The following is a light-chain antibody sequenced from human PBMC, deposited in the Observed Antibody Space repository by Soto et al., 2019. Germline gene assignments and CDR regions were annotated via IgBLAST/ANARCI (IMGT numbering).Light chain of an antibody. CDR1: HSVTSSY. J-gene: IGKJ4*01. Sequence: EIALTQSPGTLSLSPGERATLSCRASHSVTSSYLVWYQQKPGQSPRLLIYGASSRATGIPDRFSGSGSGTDFTLTISRLEPEDFAAYYCQQYDTSPLTFGGGTKV. CDR3: QQYDTSPLT. CDR2: GAS. V-gene: IGKV3-20*01.